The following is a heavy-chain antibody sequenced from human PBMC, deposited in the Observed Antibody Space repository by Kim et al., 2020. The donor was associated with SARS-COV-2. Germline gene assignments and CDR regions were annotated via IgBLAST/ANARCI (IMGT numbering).Heavy chain of an antibody. V-gene: IGHV3-7*01. CDR2: IKQDGSEK. CDR1: GFTFSSHW. CDR3: ARTIGRITGFFNS. J-gene: IGHJ4*02. Sequence: GGSLRLSCAASGFTFSSHWMSWVRQAPGKGLEWVANIKQDGSEKYYVDSVKGRFTISRDNAKNSLYLQMNSLRAEDTAVYYCARTIGRITGFFNSWGQG. D-gene: IGHD3-3*01.